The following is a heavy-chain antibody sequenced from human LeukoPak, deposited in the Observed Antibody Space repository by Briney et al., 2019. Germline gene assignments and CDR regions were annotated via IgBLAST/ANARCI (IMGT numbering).Heavy chain of an antibody. CDR2: ISGGPV. Sequence: GGSLRLSCAASGFTFSNYAMTWVRQAPGKGQEWVSSISGGPVYYADSVKGRFTISRDNSKNTLFLQMNSLRAEDTAIYYCAKDSYSHNGIFDALDIWGQGTMVTVSS. CDR1: GFTFSNYA. J-gene: IGHJ3*02. D-gene: IGHD2-8*01. CDR3: AKDSYSHNGIFDALDI. V-gene: IGHV3-23*01.